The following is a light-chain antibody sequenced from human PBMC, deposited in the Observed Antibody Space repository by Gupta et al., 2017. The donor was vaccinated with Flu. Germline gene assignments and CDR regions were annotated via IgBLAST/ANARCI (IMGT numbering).Light chain of an antibody. Sequence: FVLTQPHSVSVSPAKTCTISCTRSEGNNVSNYVLCFQQRPGSAPPPIIFEDHPSPSGVPDRFTGSFDESYTAAFLTSAGLSPDDEAYYRRKSYDNGYPVFGGGTKLTVL. V-gene: IGLV6-57*03. J-gene: IGLJ3*02. CDR1: EGNNVSNY. CDR2: EDH. CDR3: KSYDNGYPV.